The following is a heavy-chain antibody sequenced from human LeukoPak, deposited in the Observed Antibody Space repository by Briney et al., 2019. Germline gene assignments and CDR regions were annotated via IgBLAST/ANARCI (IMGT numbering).Heavy chain of an antibody. Sequence: ASVKVSCKASGYTFTSYGISWVRQAPGQGLEWVGWISAYNGNTNYAQELQGRVTMTTDTSTSTAYMELRSLRSDDTAVYYCARTITIFGVVPGDYWGQGTLVTVSS. CDR2: ISAYNGNT. J-gene: IGHJ4*02. D-gene: IGHD3-3*01. CDR1: GYTFTSYG. V-gene: IGHV1-18*01. CDR3: ARTITIFGVVPGDY.